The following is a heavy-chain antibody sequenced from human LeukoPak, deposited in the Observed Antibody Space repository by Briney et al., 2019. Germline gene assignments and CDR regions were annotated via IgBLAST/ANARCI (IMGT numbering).Heavy chain of an antibody. CDR1: GFTFNKAW. Sequence: GGSLRLSCAASGFTFNKAWMNWVRQAPGMGLEWVGRIKTKTDGGTADYAEPVKGRFTISGDDSENTLYLQMNNLKTEDTAVYYCPTYRDPRVGPTYFHFYAMDVWGQGTTVTVSS. V-gene: IGHV3-15*01. J-gene: IGHJ6*02. D-gene: IGHD1-26*01. CDR2: IKTKTDGGTA. CDR3: PTYRDPRVGPTYFHFYAMDV.